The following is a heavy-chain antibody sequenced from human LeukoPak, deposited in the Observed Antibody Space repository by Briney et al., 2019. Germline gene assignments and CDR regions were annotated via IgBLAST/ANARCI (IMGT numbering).Heavy chain of an antibody. V-gene: IGHV5-51*01. Sequence: PGESLKISCKGSGYSFTSYWIGWVRQMPGKGLEWMGIIYPGDSDTRYSPSFQGQVTISADKSISTAYLQWSSLKASDTAMYYCARLEYCGGDCYSRNAFDIWGQGTMVTVSS. CDR3: ARLEYCGGDCYSRNAFDI. D-gene: IGHD2-21*01. J-gene: IGHJ3*02. CDR2: IYPGDSDT. CDR1: GYSFTSYW.